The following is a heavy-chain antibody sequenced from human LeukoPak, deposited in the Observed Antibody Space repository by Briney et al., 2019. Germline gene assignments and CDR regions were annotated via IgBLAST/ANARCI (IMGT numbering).Heavy chain of an antibody. CDR3: ARDSADAFDI. J-gene: IGHJ3*02. V-gene: IGHV3-23*01. CDR1: GFTFSSYA. CDR2: ISGSGGST. Sequence: GSLRLSCATSGFTFSSYAMGWVRQAPGKGLEWVSAISGSGGSTYYADSVKGRFTISRDNAKNSLYLQMNSLRAEDTAVYYCARDSADAFDIWGQGTMVTVSS. D-gene: IGHD3-10*01.